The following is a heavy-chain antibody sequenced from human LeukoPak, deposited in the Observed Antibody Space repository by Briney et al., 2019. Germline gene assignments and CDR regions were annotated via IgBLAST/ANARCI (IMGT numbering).Heavy chain of an antibody. D-gene: IGHD6-13*01. CDR1: GFTFSDYY. CDR3: ASVREYSSSRFDY. J-gene: IGHJ4*02. V-gene: IGHV3-11*06. CDR2: ISSSSSYT. Sequence: PGGSLRLSCAASGFTFSDYYVSWIRQAPGNGLEWVSYISSSSSYTNYADSVKGRFTISRDNAKNSLYLQMNSLRAEDTAVYYCASVREYSSSRFDYWGQGTLVTVSS.